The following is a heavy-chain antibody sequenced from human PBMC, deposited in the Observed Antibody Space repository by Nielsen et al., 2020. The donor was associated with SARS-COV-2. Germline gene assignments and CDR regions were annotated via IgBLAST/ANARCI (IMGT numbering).Heavy chain of an antibody. D-gene: IGHD3-3*01. CDR3: ARLSNFWSGYNDY. CDR1: GLIFGTYG. V-gene: IGHV3-33*01. CDR2: IWYDGSNE. Sequence: SLKISCRASGLIFGTYGMHWVRQAPGKGLEWVAGIWYDGSNENYAESVKGRFTISRDNSNNTLFLQMDSLTADDTAVYFCARLSNFWSGYNDYWGQGTLVIVSS. J-gene: IGHJ4*02.